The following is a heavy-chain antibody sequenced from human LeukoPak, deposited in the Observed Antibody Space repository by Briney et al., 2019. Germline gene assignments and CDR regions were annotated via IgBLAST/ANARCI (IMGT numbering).Heavy chain of an antibody. Sequence: SETLSLTCTVSGYSISSGYYWGWIRQPPGKGLEWIGSIYHSGSTYYNPSLKSRVTISVDTSKNQFSLKLSSVTAADTAVYYCARGGCSGGSCYVDYWGQGTLVTVSS. CDR1: GYSISSGYY. V-gene: IGHV4-38-2*02. CDR3: ARGGCSGGSCYVDY. CDR2: IYHSGST. J-gene: IGHJ4*02. D-gene: IGHD2-15*01.